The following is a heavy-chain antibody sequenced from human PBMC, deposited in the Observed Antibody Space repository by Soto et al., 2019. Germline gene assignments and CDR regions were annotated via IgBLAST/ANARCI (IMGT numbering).Heavy chain of an antibody. V-gene: IGHV1-18*01. CDR1: GYTLTELS. D-gene: IGHD6-13*01. J-gene: IGHJ5*02. CDR3: ARIAAAGTWWFDP. Sequence: ASVKVSCKVSGYTLTELSMHWVRQAPGQGLEWMGCIGAYNGNTNYAQKLQGRVTMTTDTSTSTAYMELRSLRSDDTAVYYCARIAAAGTWWFDPWGQGTLVTVSS. CDR2: IGAYNGNT.